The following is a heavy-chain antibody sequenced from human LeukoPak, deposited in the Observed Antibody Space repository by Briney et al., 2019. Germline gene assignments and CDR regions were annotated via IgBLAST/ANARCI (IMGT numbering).Heavy chain of an antibody. CDR2: IFHRGSA. D-gene: IGHD5-18*01. CDR1: GDSISSDNW. CDR3: ARGGSYGYGAFDI. Sequence: PSETLSLTCAVSGDSISSDNWWSWVRQPPGKGLEWIGEIFHRGSATYNPSLKSRVTISVDTSKNQFSLKLSSVTAADTAVYYCARGGSYGYGAFDIWGQGTMVTVSS. V-gene: IGHV4-4*02. J-gene: IGHJ3*02.